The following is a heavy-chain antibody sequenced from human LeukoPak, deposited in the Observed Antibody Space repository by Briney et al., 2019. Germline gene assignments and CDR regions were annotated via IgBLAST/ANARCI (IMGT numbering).Heavy chain of an antibody. CDR1: GFTFSRYE. J-gene: IGHJ3*02. V-gene: IGHV3-48*03. CDR2: INSRGRTI. D-gene: IGHD5/OR15-5a*01. Sequence: QSGGSLRPSCAASGFTFSRYEMNWVRQAPGKGLEWVSYINSRGRTIYYADSVKGRFTISRDNAKNSLYLQMNSLRAEDTAVYYCARDFYDTVYDAFDIWGQGTMATVSS. CDR3: ARDFYDTVYDAFDI.